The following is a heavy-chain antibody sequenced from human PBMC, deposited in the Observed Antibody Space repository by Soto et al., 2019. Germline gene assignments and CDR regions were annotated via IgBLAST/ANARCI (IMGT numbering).Heavy chain of an antibody. Sequence: SETLSLTCTVSGGSISSYYWSWIRQPPGKGLEWIGYIYYSGSTNYNPSLKSRVTISVDTSKNQFSLKLSSVTAADTAVYYCAREVRDYSDFEYFDYWGQGTLVTVSS. CDR1: GGSISSYY. CDR2: IYYSGST. J-gene: IGHJ4*02. V-gene: IGHV4-59*01. CDR3: AREVRDYSDFEYFDY. D-gene: IGHD4-17*01.